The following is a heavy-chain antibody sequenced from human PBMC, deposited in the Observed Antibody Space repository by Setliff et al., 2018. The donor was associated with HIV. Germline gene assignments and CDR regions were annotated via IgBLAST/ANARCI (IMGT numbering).Heavy chain of an antibody. CDR2: IYWDDDW. D-gene: IGHD3-3*01. J-gene: IGHJ4*02. Sequence: GSGSYAGEPTQTLRLTCTFSGFSLNTTGVSVGWIRQPPGKALDWLALIYWDDDWRYRPSLQNRLTITKDTSKNQVVLTMTNMAPADTATYYCARVPSTLYDWDYWGQGTLVTV. CDR1: GFSLNTTGVS. V-gene: IGHV2-5*02. CDR3: ARVPSTLYDWDY.